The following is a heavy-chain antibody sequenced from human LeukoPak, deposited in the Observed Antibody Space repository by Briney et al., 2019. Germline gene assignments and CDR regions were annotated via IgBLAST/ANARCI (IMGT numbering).Heavy chain of an antibody. J-gene: IGHJ4*02. CDR3: TIIPNVILFTHYFEY. CDR1: GGVYTTYA. Sequence: ASVKVSCKASGGVYTTYAISWVRQAPGQGLEWMGSIIPFLGTTNYAQKFQGRVTITADEPTRTAYMELTYVRSDDTAVYYCTIIPNVILFTHYFEYWGQGTLVTVSS. CDR2: IIPFLGTT. D-gene: IGHD2-21*01. V-gene: IGHV1-69*11.